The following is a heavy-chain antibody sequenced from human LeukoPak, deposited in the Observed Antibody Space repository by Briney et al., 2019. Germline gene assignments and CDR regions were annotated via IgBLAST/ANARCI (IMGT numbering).Heavy chain of an antibody. CDR1: GYTFTGYY. V-gene: IGHV1-2*06. CDR3: ASWARAAADHDY. J-gene: IGHJ4*02. D-gene: IGHD6-13*01. Sequence: VASVKVSCKASGYTFTGYYMYWVRQAPGQGLEWMGQINSITGGTNYAQKFQGRVTMTRNTSISTAYMELSRLRSDDTAVYYCASWARAAADHDYWGQGTLVTVSS. CDR2: INSITGGT.